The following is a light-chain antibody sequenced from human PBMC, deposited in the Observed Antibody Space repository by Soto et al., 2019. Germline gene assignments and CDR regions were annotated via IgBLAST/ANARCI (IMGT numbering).Light chain of an antibody. J-gene: IGLJ1*01. CDR2: EVS. Sequence: QSALTQPASVSGSPGQSITISCTGTSSDVGGYDYVSWYQLHPGKAPKLMIFEVSNRPSGVSYRFSGSKSGNTASLTISGLQAEDEADYFCSSYSISSGYLFGTGTKVTVL. CDR1: SSDVGGYDY. CDR3: SSYSISSGYL. V-gene: IGLV2-14*01.